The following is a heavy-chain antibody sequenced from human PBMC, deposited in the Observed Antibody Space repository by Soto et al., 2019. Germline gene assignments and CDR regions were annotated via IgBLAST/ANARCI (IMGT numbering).Heavy chain of an antibody. J-gene: IGHJ4*02. CDR2: IYYSGST. CDR3: ARDVWGNFDY. D-gene: IGHD3-16*01. CDR1: GGSISSYY. V-gene: IGHV4-59*01. Sequence: PSETLSLTCTVSGGSISSYYWSWIRQPPGKGLEWIGYIYYSGSTNYNPSLKSRVTISVDTSKNQFSLKLSSVTAADTAVYYCARDVWGNFDYWGQGTLVTVSS.